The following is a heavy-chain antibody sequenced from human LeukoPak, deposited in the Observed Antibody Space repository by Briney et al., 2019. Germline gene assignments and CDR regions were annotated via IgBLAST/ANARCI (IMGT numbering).Heavy chain of an antibody. CDR2: ISSSSSYI. V-gene: IGHV3-21*04. J-gene: IGHJ4*02. CDR3: AKDLGDLRGPFDY. Sequence: PGGSLRLSCAASGFTFSSYSMNWVRQAPGKGLEWVSSISSSSSYIYYADSVKGRFTISRDNAKNSLYLQMNSLRAEDTAVYYCAKDLGDLRGPFDYWGQGTLVTVSS. CDR1: GFTFSSYS. D-gene: IGHD3-3*01.